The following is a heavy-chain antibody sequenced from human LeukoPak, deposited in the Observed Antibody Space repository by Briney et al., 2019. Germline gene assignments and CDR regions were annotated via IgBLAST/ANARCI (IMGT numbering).Heavy chain of an antibody. CDR2: INPNSGGT. CDR1: GYTFTGYY. J-gene: IGHJ4*02. V-gene: IGHV1-2*02. CDR3: ARENCTNGVCYKQLDY. Sequence: RASVKVSCKASGYTFTGYYMHWVRQAPGQGLEWMGWINPNSGGTNYAQKFQGRVTMTRDTSISTAYMELSRLRSDDAAVYYCARENCTNGVCYKQLDYWGQGTLVTVSS. D-gene: IGHD2-8*01.